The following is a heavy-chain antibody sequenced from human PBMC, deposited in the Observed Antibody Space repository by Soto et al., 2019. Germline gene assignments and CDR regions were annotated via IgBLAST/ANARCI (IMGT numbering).Heavy chain of an antibody. CDR1: GFDFSSNA. CDR3: TRGPRATSAGTSAH. Sequence: GGSLRLSCAASGFDFSSNAMRWVRQAPGKGLEWVSSITASSSSTDYADSVKGRFTISRDNAKDTLYLQMNDLRAEDSALYHCTRGPRATSAGTSAHWGQGTLVTVSS. CDR2: ITASSSST. V-gene: IGHV3-23*01. D-gene: IGHD6-13*01. J-gene: IGHJ4*02.